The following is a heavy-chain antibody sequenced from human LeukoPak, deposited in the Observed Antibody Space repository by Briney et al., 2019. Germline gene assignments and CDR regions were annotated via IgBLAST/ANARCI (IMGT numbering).Heavy chain of an antibody. V-gene: IGHV4-39*07. J-gene: IGHJ6*03. Sequence: SETLSLTCTVSGGSISSSSYYWGWIRQPPGKGLEWIGSIYYSGSTYYNPSLRSRVTISVDTSKNQFSLKLSSVTAADTAVYYCARETQGELSDPINYYYMDVWGKGTTVTVSS. CDR1: GGSISSSSYY. D-gene: IGHD3-16*02. CDR2: IYYSGST. CDR3: ARETQGELSDPINYYYMDV.